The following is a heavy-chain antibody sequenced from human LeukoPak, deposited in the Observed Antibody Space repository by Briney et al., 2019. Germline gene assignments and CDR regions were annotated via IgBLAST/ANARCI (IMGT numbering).Heavy chain of an antibody. Sequence: SVKVSCKASGGTFSSYAISWVRQAPGQGLEWMGVIIPIFGTTNYAQKFQGRVTITTDASTSTSYMELSSLGSEDTAVYYCARVPIGYCSSTSCYVYYYYMDVWGKGTTVTVSS. D-gene: IGHD2-2*01. CDR1: GGTFSSYA. CDR2: IIPIFGTT. V-gene: IGHV1-69*05. J-gene: IGHJ6*03. CDR3: ARVPIGYCSSTSCYVYYYYMDV.